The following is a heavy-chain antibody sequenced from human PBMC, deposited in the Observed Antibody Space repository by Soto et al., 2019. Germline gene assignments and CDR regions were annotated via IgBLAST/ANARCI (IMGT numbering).Heavy chain of an antibody. CDR3: AREGYSSRWNPIDY. CDR1: GVSISFYY. Sequence: QVQLQESGPGLVKPSETLSLTCTVSGVSISFYYWSWIWQPPGKGLEWIAYIDSSGSTKYNPSLKRRVPMSLDPSRNQLSLKLNSVTAADTAVYYCAREGYSSRWNPIDYWGQGTQVTVSS. J-gene: IGHJ4*02. V-gene: IGHV4-59*01. D-gene: IGHD6-13*01. CDR2: IDSSGST.